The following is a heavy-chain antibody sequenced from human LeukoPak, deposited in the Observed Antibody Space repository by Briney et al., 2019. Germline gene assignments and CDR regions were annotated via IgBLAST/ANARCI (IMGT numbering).Heavy chain of an antibody. V-gene: IGHV3-30*02. CDR3: AKWPERFKTQNRNFDY. D-gene: IGHD2/OR15-2a*01. CDR2: IRYDGSNK. CDR1: GFTFSSYG. J-gene: IGHJ4*02. Sequence: PGGSLRLSCAASGFTFSSYGMHWVRQAPGKGLEWVAFIRYDGSNKYYADSVKGRFTISRDNSKSTLYLQMNSLRAEDTAVYYCAKWPERFKTQNRNFDYWGQGTLVTVSS.